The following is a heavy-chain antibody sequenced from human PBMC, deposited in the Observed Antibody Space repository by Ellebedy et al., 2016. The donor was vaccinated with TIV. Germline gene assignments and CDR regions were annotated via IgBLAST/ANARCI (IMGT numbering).Heavy chain of an antibody. V-gene: IGHV1-2*02. Sequence: AASVKVSCKASGYTFTGYYMHWVRQAPGQGLEWMGWINPNSGGTNYAQKFQGRVTISADKSISTAYLQWSSLKASDTAMYYCARSRDGYNFPDYWGQGTLVTVSS. CDR1: GYTFTGYY. J-gene: IGHJ4*02. D-gene: IGHD5-24*01. CDR3: ARSRDGYNFPDY. CDR2: INPNSGGT.